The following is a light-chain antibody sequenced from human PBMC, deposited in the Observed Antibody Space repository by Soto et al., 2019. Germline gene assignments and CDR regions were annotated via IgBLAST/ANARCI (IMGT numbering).Light chain of an antibody. J-gene: IGKJ5*01. V-gene: IGKV3-20*01. CDR2: GTF. Sequence: IVFTQSPGPLFLSPGERATLSCMASQSLSNNIYLAWYQQKPGQAPRLLIYGTFTRATGIPARFSGSGSATDCTLTISRLEPEDFAVYYCQQYGSLPITFGQGTRLEIK. CDR1: QSLSNNIY. CDR3: QQYGSLPIT.